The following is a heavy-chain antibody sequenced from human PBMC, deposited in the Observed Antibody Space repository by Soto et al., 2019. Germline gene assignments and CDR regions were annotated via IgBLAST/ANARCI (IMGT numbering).Heavy chain of an antibody. J-gene: IGHJ6*02. CDR2: ISYDGSNK. V-gene: IGHV3-30*18. CDR1: GFTFSSYG. D-gene: IGHD3-9*01. Sequence: GGSLRLSCAASGFTFSSYGMHWVRQAPGKGLEWVAVISYDGSNKYYADSVKGRFTISRDNSKNTLYLQMNSLRAEDTAVYYCAKDPRNYDILTGPQSAYYGMDVWGQGTTVTV. CDR3: AKDPRNYDILTGPQSAYYGMDV.